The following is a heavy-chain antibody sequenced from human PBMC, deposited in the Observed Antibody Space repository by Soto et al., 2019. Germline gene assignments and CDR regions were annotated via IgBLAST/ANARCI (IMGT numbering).Heavy chain of an antibody. CDR3: ARDVGDKLEPRGGNWFDP. CDR1: GFTFSGYA. V-gene: IGHV3-33*08. J-gene: IGHJ5*02. Sequence: GGSLRLSCAASGFTFSGYAMSGVRKAQGKGWEWVAVIWYDGSNKYYADSVKGRFTISRDNSKNTLYLQMNSLRAEDTAVYYCARDVGDKLEPRGGNWFDPWGQGTLVTVSS. D-gene: IGHD1-1*01. CDR2: IWYDGSNK.